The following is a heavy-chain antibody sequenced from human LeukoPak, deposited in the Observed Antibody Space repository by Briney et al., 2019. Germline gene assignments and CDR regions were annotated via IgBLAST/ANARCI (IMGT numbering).Heavy chain of an antibody. CDR1: GFTFSTYA. CDR3: AKEYDSSGYFDY. D-gene: IGHD3-22*01. CDR2: ISNSGSTT. J-gene: IGHJ4*02. Sequence: PGGSLRLSCAPSGFTFSTYAMIWVRQAPGKGLGWVSSISNSGSTTYYTDSAKGRFTISRDNSKNTLYLQMNSLRAEDTAVYYCAKEYDSSGYFDYWGQGTLVTVSP. V-gene: IGHV3-23*01.